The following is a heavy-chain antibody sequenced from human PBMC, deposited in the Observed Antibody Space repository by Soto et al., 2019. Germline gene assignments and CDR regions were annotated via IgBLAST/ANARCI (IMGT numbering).Heavy chain of an antibody. Sequence: PSETLSLTCSVYGGSFSGYYWSWIRQPPGKGLEWIGYIYYSGSTNYNPSLKSRVTISVDTSKNQFSLKLSSVTAADTAVYYCARERIQLWRGYYFDYWGQGTLVTVSS. J-gene: IGHJ4*02. CDR1: GGSFSGYY. CDR2: IYYSGST. CDR3: ARERIQLWRGYYFDY. V-gene: IGHV4-59*01. D-gene: IGHD5-18*01.